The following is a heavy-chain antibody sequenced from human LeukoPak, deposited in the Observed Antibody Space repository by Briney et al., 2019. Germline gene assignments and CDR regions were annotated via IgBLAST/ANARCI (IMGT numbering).Heavy chain of an antibody. V-gene: IGHV4-34*01. CDR1: GGSFSGYY. D-gene: IGHD3-22*01. Sequence: SETLSLTCAVYGGSFSGYYWSWIHQPPGKGLEWIGEINHSGSTNYNPSLKSRVTISVDTSKNQFSLKLSSVTAADTAVYYCARGPTYYYDSSGYSFSFQHWGQGTLVTVSS. J-gene: IGHJ1*01. CDR3: ARGPTYYYDSSGYSFSFQH. CDR2: INHSGST.